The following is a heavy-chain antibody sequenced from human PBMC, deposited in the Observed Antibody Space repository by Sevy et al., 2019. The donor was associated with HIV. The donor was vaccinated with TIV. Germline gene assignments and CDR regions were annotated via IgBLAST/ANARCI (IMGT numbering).Heavy chain of an antibody. CDR2: IKQDGNEK. V-gene: IGHV3-7*01. CDR3: ASNTYHYDSTTYYPVY. J-gene: IGHJ4*02. CDR1: GFNLSPYW. Sequence: GGSLRLSCVASGFNLSPYWMTWVRQAPGKGLEWVANIKQDGNEKYYVESVKGRFTVSRDNAKNALYLQMYSLRVEDTAVYFCASNTYHYDSTTYYPVYWGQGTRVTVSS. D-gene: IGHD3-22*01.